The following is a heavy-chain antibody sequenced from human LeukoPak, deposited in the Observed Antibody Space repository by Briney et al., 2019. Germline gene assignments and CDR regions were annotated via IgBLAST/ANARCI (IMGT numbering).Heavy chain of an antibody. CDR2: IYHSGST. V-gene: IGHV4-38-2*02. J-gene: IGHJ4*02. CDR1: GYSISSGYY. Sequence: SETLSLTCTVSGYSISSGYYWGWIRQPPGKGLEWIGSIYHSGSTSYNPSLKSRVTISIDTSKNQFSLKLSSVTAADTAVYYCASRRPNEYLSYWGQGTLVTVSS. D-gene: IGHD2-8*01. CDR3: ASRRPNEYLSY.